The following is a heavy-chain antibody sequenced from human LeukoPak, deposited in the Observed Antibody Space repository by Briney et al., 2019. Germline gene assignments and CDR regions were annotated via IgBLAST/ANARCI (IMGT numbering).Heavy chain of an antibody. Sequence: ASVKVSCKASGYTFTGYYIHWVRQAPGQGLEWMGRINPNSGGTNYAQKFQGRVTMTRDTSISTAYMELSRLRSDDTAVYYCARDFQVAGTYYFDYWGQGTLVTVSS. V-gene: IGHV1-2*06. CDR2: INPNSGGT. D-gene: IGHD6-19*01. J-gene: IGHJ4*02. CDR3: ARDFQVAGTYYFDY. CDR1: GYTFTGYY.